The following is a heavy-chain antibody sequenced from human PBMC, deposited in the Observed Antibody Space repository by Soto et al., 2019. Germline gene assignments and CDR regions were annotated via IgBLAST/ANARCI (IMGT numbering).Heavy chain of an antibody. D-gene: IGHD6-19*01. Sequence: SETLSLTCTVSGGSISSYYWSWIRQPPGKGLEWIGYIYYSGSTNYNPSLKSRLTITKDTSKNQVVLTMTNMDPVDTATYYCAHRPIVVAGTRGFAWFDPWGQGTLVTVSS. V-gene: IGHV4-59*01. J-gene: IGHJ5*02. CDR3: AHRPIVVAGTRGFAWFDP. CDR2: IYYSGST. CDR1: GGSISSYY.